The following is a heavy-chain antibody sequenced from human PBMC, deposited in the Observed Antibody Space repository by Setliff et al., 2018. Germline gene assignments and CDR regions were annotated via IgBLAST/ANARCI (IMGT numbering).Heavy chain of an antibody. CDR1: GGTFNSNA. CDR3: ARGDYSNPCDY. J-gene: IGHJ4*02. CDR2: IMPIFGTT. D-gene: IGHD4-4*01. V-gene: IGHV1-69*05. Sequence: SVKVSCKASGGTFNSNAISWVRQAPGQGLEWMGGIMPIFGTTNYAQKFQGRVTLTRDTSASTVYMELSSLRSEDTAIYHCARGDYSNPCDYWGQGTLVTVSS.